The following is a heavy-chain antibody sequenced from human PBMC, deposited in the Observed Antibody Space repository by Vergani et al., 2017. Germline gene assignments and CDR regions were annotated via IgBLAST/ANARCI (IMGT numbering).Heavy chain of an antibody. D-gene: IGHD4-17*01. CDR1: GYTFIGYY. V-gene: IGHV1-69-2*01. CDR3: ATPQTVTTGGMEV. J-gene: IGHJ6*02. CDR2: VDPEDGET. Sequence: VQLVQSGAEVKKPGASVKVSCKASGYTFIGYYMHWVRQAPGQGLEWMGLVDPEDGETIYAEKFKGRVTIAADTSTDTAHLELSSLRSEDTAVYYCATPQTVTTGGMEVWGQGTTVIVSS.